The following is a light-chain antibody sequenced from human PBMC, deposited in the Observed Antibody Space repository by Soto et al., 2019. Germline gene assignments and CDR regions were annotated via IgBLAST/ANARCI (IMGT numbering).Light chain of an antibody. V-gene: IGKV3-15*01. CDR3: QQRSNWPPIT. CDR1: QSVNTN. CDR2: DAS. J-gene: IGKJ5*01. Sequence: EIVMTQSPATLSVSPGERSTLSSSASQSVNTNLAWYQQKSGQAPRLLISDASTRATGIPARFSGSGSGTEFTLTISSLQSEDFAVYYCQQRSNWPPITFGQGTRLEIK.